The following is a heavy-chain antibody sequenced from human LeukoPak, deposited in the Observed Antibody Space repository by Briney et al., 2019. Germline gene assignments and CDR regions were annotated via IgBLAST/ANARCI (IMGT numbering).Heavy chain of an antibody. CDR1: GYTLTSYY. J-gene: IGHJ4*02. CDR2: INPSGGST. Sequence: GSVKVSCKASGYTLTSYYMHWVRQAPGQGLEWMGIINPSGGSTSYAQKFQGRVTMTRDMSTSTVYMELSSLRSEDTAVYYCARDSYYSSSSLGFDYWGQGTLVTVSS. V-gene: IGHV1-46*01. D-gene: IGHD6-6*01. CDR3: ARDSYYSSSSLGFDY.